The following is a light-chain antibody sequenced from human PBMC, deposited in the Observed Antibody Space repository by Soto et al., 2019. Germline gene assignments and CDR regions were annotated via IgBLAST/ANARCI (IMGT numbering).Light chain of an antibody. CDR1: QSVSSN. CDR3: QQRSNWPWK. J-gene: IGKJ1*01. Sequence: IVMTQSPATLSVSPCERATLSCRASQSVSSNLAWYQQKPGQAPRLLIYGASTRATTFPARFSGSGSGREFTLTISSLEPEDFAVYYCQQRSNWPWKFGQGTKVDIK. CDR2: GAS. V-gene: IGKV3-15*01.